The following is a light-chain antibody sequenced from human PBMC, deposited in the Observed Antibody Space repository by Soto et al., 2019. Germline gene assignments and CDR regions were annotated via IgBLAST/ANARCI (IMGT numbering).Light chain of an antibody. V-gene: IGKV1-39*01. CDR1: PSISNY. CDR3: HQSYNTPLT. CDR2: AAS. Sequence: DIQMTQSRPSLSASVGDRVTITCWASPSISNYLNWYQQKPGKAPKLLIYAASSLQSEVPSRFSGSGARTDFTLTISSLQPEDCATYYCHQSYNTPLTSRGGTKVEIK. J-gene: IGKJ4*01.